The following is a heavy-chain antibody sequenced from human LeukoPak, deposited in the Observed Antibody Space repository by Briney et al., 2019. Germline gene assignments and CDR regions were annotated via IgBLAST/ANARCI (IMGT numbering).Heavy chain of an antibody. CDR3: ARARYDSSGYYSIFGY. V-gene: IGHV3-30*14. Sequence: GGSLRLSCAASGFIFSAYAMHWVRQAPGKGLEWVAVIPYDGSNKYYADSVKGRFTISRDNSENTLFLQMNSLRAEDTAVYYCARARYDSSGYYSIFGYWGQGTLVTVSS. D-gene: IGHD3-22*01. CDR2: IPYDGSNK. CDR1: GFIFSAYA. J-gene: IGHJ4*02.